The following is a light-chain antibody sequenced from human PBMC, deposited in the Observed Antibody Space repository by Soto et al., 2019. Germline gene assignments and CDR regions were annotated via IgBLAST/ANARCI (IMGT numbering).Light chain of an antibody. V-gene: IGKV3-20*01. CDR1: QSVITN. CDR2: AAS. J-gene: IGKJ1*01. Sequence: EIVMTQSPATLSVSPGERATLSCRASQSVITNLAWYQQTPGQAPRLLIYAASSRATGIPDRFSGSGSGTDFTLTISRLEPEDFAVYYCQQYGNSPQTFGQGTKVDIK. CDR3: QQYGNSPQT.